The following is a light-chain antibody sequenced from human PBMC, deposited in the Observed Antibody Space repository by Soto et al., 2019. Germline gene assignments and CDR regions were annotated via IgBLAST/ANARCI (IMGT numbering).Light chain of an antibody. CDR1: HDVSVS. Sequence: EIVLTQSPDTLSLCPGEGATLSCRASHDVSVSLVWYRQRPGQSPRLLIHDASNRATGISARFSGSGSGTDFTLTIGSLEPEESALYYCQQRASWPYTSGQGTKVDI. CDR2: DAS. V-gene: IGKV3-11*01. CDR3: QQRASWPYT. J-gene: IGKJ2*01.